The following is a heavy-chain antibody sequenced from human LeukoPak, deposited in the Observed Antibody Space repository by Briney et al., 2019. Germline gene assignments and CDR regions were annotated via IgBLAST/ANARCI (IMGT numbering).Heavy chain of an antibody. V-gene: IGHV2-70*11. CDR1: GFSLSTSGMC. CDR3: ARKGSAWNYFDY. D-gene: IGHD6-19*01. CDR2: FAWDGDK. Sequence: SGPALVKPTQTLTLTCTFSGFSLSTSGMCVSWIRQPPGKALEWLARFAWDGDKWYSTSLQTTLPISKDTSKHQVVITMPNMDPVDTATYYCARKGSAWNYFDYWGQGALATVSS. J-gene: IGHJ4*02.